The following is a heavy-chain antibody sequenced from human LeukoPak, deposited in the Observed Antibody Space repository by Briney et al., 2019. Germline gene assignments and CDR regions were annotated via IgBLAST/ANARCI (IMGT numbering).Heavy chain of an antibody. D-gene: IGHD6-13*01. CDR2: INPNSGGT. J-gene: IGHJ5*02. V-gene: IGHV1-2*02. CDR1: GYTFTGYY. Sequence: GASVKVSCKASGYTFTGYYMHWVRQAPGQGLEWMGWINPNSGGTNYAQKFQGRVTMTRDTSISTAYMELSRLRSDDTAVHYCAREGMGIAAAGTHLVWFDPWGQGTLVTVSS. CDR3: AREGMGIAAAGTHLVWFDP.